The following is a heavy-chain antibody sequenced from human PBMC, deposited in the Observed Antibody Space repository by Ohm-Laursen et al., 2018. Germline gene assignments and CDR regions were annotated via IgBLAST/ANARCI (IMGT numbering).Heavy chain of an antibody. J-gene: IGHJ4*02. V-gene: IGHV3-74*01. CDR2: ADSGGSAT. D-gene: IGHD4-17*01. CDR1: GFTFSTYP. Sequence: SLRLSCAASGFTFSTYPMHWVRQGPGKGVVWVSRADSGGSATSYADSVKGRFTISRDNAKNSLYLQMNSLRAEDTAVYYCARGHTTFDYWGQGTLVTVSS. CDR3: ARGHTTFDY.